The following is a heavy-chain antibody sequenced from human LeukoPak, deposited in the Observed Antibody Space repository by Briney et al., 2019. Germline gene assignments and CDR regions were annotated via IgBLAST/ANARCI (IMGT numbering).Heavy chain of an antibody. CDR2: IYCSGST. Sequence: SETLSLTCTVSGGSISSSSYYWGWIRQPPGKGLEWIVSIYCSGSTYYNPSLKSRVTMSLDTSKNQFSLKLNSVTAADTAVYYCAREQVGYYDSSGYYCYFDYWGQGTLVTVSS. J-gene: IGHJ4*02. CDR1: GGSISSSSYY. CDR3: AREQVGYYDSSGYYCYFDY. V-gene: IGHV4-39*07. D-gene: IGHD3-22*01.